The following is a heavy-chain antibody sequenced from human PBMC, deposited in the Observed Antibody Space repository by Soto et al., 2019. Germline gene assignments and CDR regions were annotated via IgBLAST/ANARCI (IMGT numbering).Heavy chain of an antibody. J-gene: IGHJ4*02. Sequence: QVQLVQSGAEVKKPGSSVKVSCKASGGTFSSYSINWVRQAPGQGLEWMGEIIPIFGTANYAQKFQGRVTIYAGETTGPALMELSSLRSEDTAVYYCARDGGRHSGGIDYWGQGTLVTVSS. CDR3: ARDGGRHSGGIDY. V-gene: IGHV1-69*01. CDR2: IIPIFGTA. CDR1: GGTFSSYS. D-gene: IGHD1-26*01.